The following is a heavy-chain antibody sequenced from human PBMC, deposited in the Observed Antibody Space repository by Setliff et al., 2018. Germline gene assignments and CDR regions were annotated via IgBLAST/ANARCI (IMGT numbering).Heavy chain of an antibody. CDR3: ARFGGSCSSSSCYASDL. CDR2: TIPMFGTT. Sequence: GASVKVSCKASGATFSSYGISWVRQAPGQGLEWMGGTIPMFGTTEYAQKFQGRLTIITDESTNTAFMQLSSLRSDDTAVYFCARFGGSCSSSSCYASDLWGQGTMVTVSS. CDR1: GATFSSYG. J-gene: IGHJ3*01. D-gene: IGHD2-2*01. V-gene: IGHV1-69*05.